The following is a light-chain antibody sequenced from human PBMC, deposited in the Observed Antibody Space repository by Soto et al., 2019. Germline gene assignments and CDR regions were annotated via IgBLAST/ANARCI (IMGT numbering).Light chain of an antibody. Sequence: DIQMTQSPSSLSASVGARVSITCQASQDIRTSLSWFQQKPGRAPKLLIYGASNLETGVPSRFRGSGSGRDFSFPISSLQPEDIATYYWQQDDNLPPFTFGPGTKVDIK. V-gene: IGKV1-33*01. CDR3: QQDDNLPPFT. CDR2: GAS. J-gene: IGKJ3*01. CDR1: QDIRTS.